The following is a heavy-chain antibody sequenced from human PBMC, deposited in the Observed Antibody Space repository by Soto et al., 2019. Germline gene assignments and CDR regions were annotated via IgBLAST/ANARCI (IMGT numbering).Heavy chain of an antibody. CDR1: GGSVRSSSYY. CDR3: ARHEGGAAADRPVDY. V-gene: IGHV4-39*01. D-gene: IGHD6-13*01. J-gene: IGHJ4*02. Sequence: QLRLQESGPGLVKSSETLSLTCTISGGSVRSSSYYWGWIRQPPGKGLEWIASIYYSGRTHNNPAPHSAAIMSIYTYTNQFPLKSNAATAADPPVYYCARHEGGAAADRPVDYWGQGTLVTVSS. CDR2: IYYSGRT.